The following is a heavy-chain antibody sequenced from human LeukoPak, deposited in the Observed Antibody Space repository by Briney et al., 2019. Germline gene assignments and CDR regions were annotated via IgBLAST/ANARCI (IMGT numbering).Heavy chain of an antibody. CDR2: IYYSGST. CDR3: AREYDSSGYYEGYYFDY. Sequence: PSETLSLTCTVSGGSISSGGYYWGWIRQHPGKGLEWIGYIYYSGSTYYNPSLKSRVTISVDTSKNQFSLKLSSVTAADTAVYYCAREYDSSGYYEGYYFDYWGQGTLVTVSS. CDR1: GGSISSGGYY. V-gene: IGHV4-31*03. D-gene: IGHD3-22*01. J-gene: IGHJ4*02.